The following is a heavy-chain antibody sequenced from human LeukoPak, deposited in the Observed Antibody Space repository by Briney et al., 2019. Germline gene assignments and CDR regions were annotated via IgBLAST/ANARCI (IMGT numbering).Heavy chain of an antibody. CDR3: AAQGGSGDLRY. V-gene: IGHV3-15*01. Sequence: GGSLTLSCAASGFTFSNTWMNWVRQAPGKGLECVGRIKRIIDGGKTDYAAPVKGRFTVSRDGSINTLYLQMSSLKTEDTAVYYCAAQGGSGDLRYWGQGTLVTVSS. D-gene: IGHD4-17*01. CDR2: IKRIIDGGKT. CDR1: GFTFSNTW. J-gene: IGHJ4*02.